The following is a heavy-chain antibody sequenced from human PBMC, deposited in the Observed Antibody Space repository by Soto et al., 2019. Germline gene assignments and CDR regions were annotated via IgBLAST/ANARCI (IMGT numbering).Heavy chain of an antibody. CDR1: GFTFSSYA. D-gene: IGHD5-12*01. Sequence: GGSLRLSCAASGFTFSSYAMHWVRQAPGKGLEWVAVISYDGSNKYYADSVKGRFTISRDNSKNTLYLQMNSLRAEDTAVYYCARVGSGYGRPYYYYGMDVWGQGTTVTVSS. CDR2: ISYDGSNK. CDR3: ARVGSGYGRPYYYYGMDV. J-gene: IGHJ6*02. V-gene: IGHV3-30-3*01.